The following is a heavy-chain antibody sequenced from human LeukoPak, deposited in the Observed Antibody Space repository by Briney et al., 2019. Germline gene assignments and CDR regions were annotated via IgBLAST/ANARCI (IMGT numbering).Heavy chain of an antibody. Sequence: GGSLRLSCAASGFTFSSYAMNWIRQAPGRGLEWVSGISAGGDNAHYADSVKGRFTISRDNSKNTLYLQMNSLRAEDTAVYYCVKADSGYDLLFDYWGQGTLVTVSS. J-gene: IGHJ4*02. CDR2: ISAGGDNA. CDR3: VKADSGYDLLFDY. D-gene: IGHD5-12*01. V-gene: IGHV3-23*01. CDR1: GFTFSSYA.